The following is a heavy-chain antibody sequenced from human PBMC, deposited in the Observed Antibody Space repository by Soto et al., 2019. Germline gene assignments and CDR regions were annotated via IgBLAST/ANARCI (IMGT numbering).Heavy chain of an antibody. Sequence: PSETQSLTCTVSGGSISSGDYYWSWVRQPPGKGLEWIGYIYYSGSTYYNPSLKSRVTISVDTSKNQFSLKLSSVTAADTAVYYCARAQRSGFLVSWGQGTLVTVS. J-gene: IGHJ4*02. V-gene: IGHV4-30-4*01. CDR3: ARAQRSGFLVS. CDR1: GGSISSGDYY. CDR2: IYYSGST. D-gene: IGHD3-10*01.